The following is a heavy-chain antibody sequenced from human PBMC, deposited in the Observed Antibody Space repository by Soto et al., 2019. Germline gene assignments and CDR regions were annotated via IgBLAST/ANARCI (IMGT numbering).Heavy chain of an antibody. D-gene: IGHD6-13*01. CDR1: GFVFERYW. V-gene: IGHV3-74*01. Sequence: GGSLRLSCAASGFVFERYWMHWVRQTPGKGPEWVSRISEDGARTDYADSVKGRFTISRDNAKNSLYLQMNSLRAEDTAVYYCTRGPWPSSVGTWGFWGRGALVTVSS. J-gene: IGHJ4*02. CDR3: TRGPWPSSVGTWGF. CDR2: ISEDGART.